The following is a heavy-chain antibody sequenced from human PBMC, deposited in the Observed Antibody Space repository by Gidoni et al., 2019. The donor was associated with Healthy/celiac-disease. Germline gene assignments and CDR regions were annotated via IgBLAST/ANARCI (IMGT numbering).Heavy chain of an antibody. Sequence: QVQLVQSGAEVKKPGSSVQVSCQASGVTFTSYAISWVRQAPGQGLEWMGGIIPIFGTANYAQKFQGRVTITADEATSTAYMELSSLRSEDTAVYYCARGVTGTTGPGWDYWGQGTLVTVSS. CDR1: GVTFTSYA. CDR2: IIPIFGTA. J-gene: IGHJ4*02. V-gene: IGHV1-69*01. CDR3: ARGVTGTTGPGWDY. D-gene: IGHD1-7*01.